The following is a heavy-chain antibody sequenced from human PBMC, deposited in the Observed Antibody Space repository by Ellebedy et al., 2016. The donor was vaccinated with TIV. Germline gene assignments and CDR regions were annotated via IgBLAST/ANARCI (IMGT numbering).Heavy chain of an antibody. J-gene: IGHJ6*02. CDR1: GGSISTYY. CDR2: RNTSGST. V-gene: IGHV4-4*07. Sequence: MPSETLSLTCTVSGGSISTYYWSWIRQPAGKGLEWIGRRNTSGSTVYSPSLKSRVTMSIDTSKNQFSLKLNSVTAADTAVYYCAVAGGTANYYYGLDVWGQGTPVTVSS. CDR3: AVAGGTANYYYGLDV. D-gene: IGHD1-1*01.